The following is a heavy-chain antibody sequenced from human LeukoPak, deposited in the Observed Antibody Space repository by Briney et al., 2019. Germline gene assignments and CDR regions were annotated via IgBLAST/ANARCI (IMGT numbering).Heavy chain of an antibody. J-gene: IGHJ4*02. CDR1: GYTFTSYG. CDR3: AREDPYYYDSSGYLINFDY. Sequence: GASVKVSCKASGYTFTSYGISWVRQAPGQGLEWMGWISAYNGNTNYAQKLQGRVTMTTDTSTSTAYMELRSLRSDDTAVYYCAREDPYYYDSSGYLINFDYWGQGTLVTVSS. V-gene: IGHV1-18*01. CDR2: ISAYNGNT. D-gene: IGHD3-22*01.